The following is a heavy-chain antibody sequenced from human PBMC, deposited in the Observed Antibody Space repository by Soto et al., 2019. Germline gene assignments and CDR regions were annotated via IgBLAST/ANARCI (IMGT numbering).Heavy chain of an antibody. CDR1: GFTFSSYW. CDR3: ARARSSGSYFDFDY. J-gene: IGHJ4*02. Sequence: GGSLRLSCAASGFTFSSYWMHWVRQAPGKGLVWVSRINSDGSSTSYADSVKGRFTISRDNAKNSLYLQMNSLRAEDTALYYCARARSSGSYFDFDYWGQGTLVTVSS. CDR2: INSDGSST. D-gene: IGHD1-26*01. V-gene: IGHV3-74*01.